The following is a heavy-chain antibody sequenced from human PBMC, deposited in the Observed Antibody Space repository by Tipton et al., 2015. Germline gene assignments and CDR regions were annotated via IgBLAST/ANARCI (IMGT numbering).Heavy chain of an antibody. J-gene: IGHJ6*02. CDR3: ARVMGMVMFYHHYGMDV. CDR2: IRRSGNTI. D-gene: IGHD5-18*01. Sequence: SLRLSCAASGFTFSDYDMNWIRQAPGKGLEWVSYIRRSGNTIYYADSVKGRFTISRDNSKNTLYLQMNSLRVEDTAVYYCARVMGMVMFYHHYGMDVWGQGTTVTVSS. V-gene: IGHV3-11*04. CDR1: GFTFSDYD.